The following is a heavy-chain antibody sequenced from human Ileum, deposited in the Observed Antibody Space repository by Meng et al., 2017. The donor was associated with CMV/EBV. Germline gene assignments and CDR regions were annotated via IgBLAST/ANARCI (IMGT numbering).Heavy chain of an antibody. Sequence: GESLKISCAASGFTFSSYWMSWVRQAPGKGLEWVANIKQDGSEKYYVDSVKGRFTISRDDANDSLYLQMNSLRAEDTALYYCARGEPEDCPSSNCYLGAHDYWGQGTLVTVSS. V-gene: IGHV3-7*01. D-gene: IGHD2-2*01. J-gene: IGHJ4*02. CDR2: IKQDGSEK. CDR3: ARGEPEDCPSSNCYLGAHDY. CDR1: GFTFSSYW.